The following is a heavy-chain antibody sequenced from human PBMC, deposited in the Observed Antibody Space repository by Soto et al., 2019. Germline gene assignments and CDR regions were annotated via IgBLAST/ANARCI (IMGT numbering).Heavy chain of an antibody. Sequence: GGSLRLSCAASGFTFSSYAMSWVRQAPGKGLEWVSAISGSGGSTYYADSVKGRFTISRDNSKNTLYLQMNSLRAEDTAVYYCAKEVLLSGYSSSWNFDYRGQGTLVTVSS. CDR1: GFTFSSYA. CDR2: ISGSGGST. CDR3: AKEVLLSGYSSSWNFDY. J-gene: IGHJ4*02. V-gene: IGHV3-23*01. D-gene: IGHD6-6*01.